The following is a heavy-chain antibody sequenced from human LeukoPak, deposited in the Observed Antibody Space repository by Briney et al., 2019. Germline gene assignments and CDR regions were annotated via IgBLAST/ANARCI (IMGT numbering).Heavy chain of an antibody. CDR2: ISQDGSEI. CDR1: GFTFSNAW. V-gene: IGHV3-7*01. J-gene: IGHJ2*01. CDR3: ARDQGSMIVVRTTSWYFDL. Sequence: PGWSLRLSCAASGFTFSNAWMSWVRQAPGKGLEWVANISQDGSEIYYVDSVTGRFTISRDNAKNSLYLQINTLRAENTAVYYCARDQGSMIVVRTTSWYFDLWGRGTLVTVSS. D-gene: IGHD3-22*01.